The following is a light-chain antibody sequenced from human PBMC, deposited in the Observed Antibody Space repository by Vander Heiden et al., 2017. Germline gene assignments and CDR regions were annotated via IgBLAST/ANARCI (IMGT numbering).Light chain of an antibody. Sequence: QSALTQPASVSGSPGQSITIYCTGTSSDVGSYNLVSWYQQHPGKAPKLMIYEVSKRPSGVSNRFSGSKSGNTASLTISGLQAEDEAEYYCCSYAGSHVVFGGGTKLTVL. V-gene: IGLV2-23*02. CDR3: CSYAGSHVV. J-gene: IGLJ2*01. CDR2: EVS. CDR1: SSDVGSYNL.